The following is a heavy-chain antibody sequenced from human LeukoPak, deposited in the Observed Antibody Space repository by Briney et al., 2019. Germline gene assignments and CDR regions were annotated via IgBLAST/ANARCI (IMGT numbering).Heavy chain of an antibody. CDR2: IWYDGTNK. CDR3: VTTSSDPQDSSGYLGY. D-gene: IGHD3-22*01. J-gene: IGHJ4*02. V-gene: IGHV3-33*01. Sequence: GGSLRLSCAASGFTFSSYGMHWVRQAPGKGLEWEALIWYDGTNKYYADSVKGRFTISRDNSKNTLYLQMNSLSAEDTAVYYCVTTSSDPQDSSGYLGYWGQGTLVTVSS. CDR1: GFTFSSYG.